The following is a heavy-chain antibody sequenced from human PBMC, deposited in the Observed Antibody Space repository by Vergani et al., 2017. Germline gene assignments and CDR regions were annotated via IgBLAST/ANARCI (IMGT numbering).Heavy chain of an antibody. V-gene: IGHV4-30-2*01. CDR2: IYHSGST. Sequence: QVQLQESGPGLVKPSQTLSLTCAVSGGSISSGGYSWSWIRQPPGKGLEWIGYIYHSGSTYYNPSLKSRVTISVDRSKNQFSLKLSSVTAADTAVYYCARGAQYQLLPDNNWFDPWGQGTLVTVSS. CDR3: ARGAQYQLLPDNNWFDP. D-gene: IGHD2-2*01. J-gene: IGHJ5*02. CDR1: GGSISSGGYS.